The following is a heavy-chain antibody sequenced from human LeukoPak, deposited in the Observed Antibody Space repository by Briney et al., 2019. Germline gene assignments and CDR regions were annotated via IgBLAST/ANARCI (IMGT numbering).Heavy chain of an antibody. CDR2: ISSDGTNK. V-gene: IGHV3-30-3*01. Sequence: PGGSLRLSGVASGFTFRSYAMHWVRQAPGKGLEWVIVISSDGTNKYYADSVKGRFTIARDNAENSLFLQMNSLRADDTAVYYCATEVWFRADSWGQGTLVTVSS. J-gene: IGHJ4*02. D-gene: IGHD3-10*01. CDR3: ATEVWFRADS. CDR1: GFTFRSYA.